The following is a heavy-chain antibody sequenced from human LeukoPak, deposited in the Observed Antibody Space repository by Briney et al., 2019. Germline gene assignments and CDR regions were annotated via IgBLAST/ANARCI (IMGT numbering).Heavy chain of an antibody. Sequence: GGSLRLSCAASGFTFSTYDMHWVRQAPGKGLEWVAYIRYDGSNRYYGDSVKGRFTISRDNSKNTVYVQMNSLRGEDTAIYYCATEGTTVTGTPSGYFDFWGHGTLVTVSP. CDR1: GFTFSTYD. D-gene: IGHD1/OR15-1a*01. V-gene: IGHV3-30*02. J-gene: IGHJ4*01. CDR2: IRYDGSNR. CDR3: ATEGTTVTGTPSGYFDF.